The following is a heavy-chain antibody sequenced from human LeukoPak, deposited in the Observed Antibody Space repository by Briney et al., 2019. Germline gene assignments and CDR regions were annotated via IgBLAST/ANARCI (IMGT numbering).Heavy chain of an antibody. Sequence: GGSLRLSCAASGFTFSNFGMHWVRQTPGKGLEWVAFIRYDGSNEYFADSVKGRFTISRDNSKNTLYLQMKSLRAEDTAVYYCAKESTVTPGNVNWFDSWGQGTLVTVSS. CDR2: IRYDGSNE. CDR3: AKESTVTPGNVNWFDS. D-gene: IGHD4-17*01. CDR1: GFTFSNFG. V-gene: IGHV3-30*02. J-gene: IGHJ5*01.